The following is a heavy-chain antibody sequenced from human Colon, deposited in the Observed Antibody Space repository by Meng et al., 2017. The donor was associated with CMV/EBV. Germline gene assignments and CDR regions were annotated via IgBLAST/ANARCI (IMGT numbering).Heavy chain of an antibody. CDR1: GFAFSTYA. Sequence: LSCAASGFAFSTYAMHWRRQAPGKGLEWVDFISFEGSNQYYADSVEGRFTISRDNSKSTVFLQMNSLRAEDTAMYYCAKSAPGKAFDPWGQGTLVTVSS. CDR2: ISFEGSNQ. J-gene: IGHJ5*02. V-gene: IGHV3-30-3*02. D-gene: IGHD4-23*01. CDR3: AKSAPGKAFDP.